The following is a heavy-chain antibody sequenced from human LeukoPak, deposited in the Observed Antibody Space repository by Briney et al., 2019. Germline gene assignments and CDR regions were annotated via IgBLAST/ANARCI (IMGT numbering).Heavy chain of an antibody. CDR1: GFTFSSYS. J-gene: IGHJ4*02. CDR2: ISSSSSYI. CDR3: ACDSGSYSAFDY. D-gene: IGHD1-26*01. V-gene: IGHV3-21*01. Sequence: GGSLRLSCAASGFTFSSYSMNWVRQAPGKGLEWVSSISSSSSYIYYADSVKGRFTISRDNAKSSLYLQMNSLRAEDTAVYYCACDSGSYSAFDYWGQGTLVTVSS.